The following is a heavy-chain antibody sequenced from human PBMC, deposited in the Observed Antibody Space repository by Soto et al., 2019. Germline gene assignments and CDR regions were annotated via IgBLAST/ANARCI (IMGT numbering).Heavy chain of an antibody. J-gene: IGHJ6*02. D-gene: IGHD5-18*01. CDR3: AKDTRIQLWHMDV. CDR1: GFTFSSYG. Sequence: GGSLRLSCAASGFTFSSYGMPWVRQAPGKGLEWVAAISYDGSNKYYADSVKGRFTISRDNYKNTLYLQMNSVRAEDTAVYYGAKDTRIQLWHMDVWGPVTTVTVSS. V-gene: IGHV3-30*18. CDR2: ISYDGSNK.